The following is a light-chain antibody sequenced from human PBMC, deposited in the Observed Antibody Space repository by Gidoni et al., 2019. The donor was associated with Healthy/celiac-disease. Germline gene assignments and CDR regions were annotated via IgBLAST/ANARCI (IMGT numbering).Light chain of an antibody. J-gene: IGKJ2*01. Sequence: DIQMTQSPSTLSASVGERVTITCRASQSISNWLAWYQQKPGKAPKLLIYYASSFESGVPSRFRGSCSWTEFTLTISSLQPDDFATYYCQQYNSYSYTFGQGTKLEIK. CDR1: QSISNW. CDR2: YAS. V-gene: IGKV1-5*01. CDR3: QQYNSYSYT.